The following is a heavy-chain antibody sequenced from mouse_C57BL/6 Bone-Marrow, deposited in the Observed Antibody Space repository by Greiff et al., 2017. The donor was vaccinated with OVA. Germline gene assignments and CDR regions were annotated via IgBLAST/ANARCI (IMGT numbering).Heavy chain of an antibody. Sequence: QVQLQQPGAELVRPGSSVKLSCKASGYTFTSYWMDWVKQRPGQGLEWIGNIYPSDSETHYNQKFKDKATLTVEKSSSTAYMQLSSLTSEDSAVYYCAAGGNDYDGVDYWGQGTTLTVSS. D-gene: IGHD2-4*01. V-gene: IGHV1-61*01. J-gene: IGHJ2*01. CDR3: AAGGNDYDGVDY. CDR2: IYPSDSET. CDR1: GYTFTSYW.